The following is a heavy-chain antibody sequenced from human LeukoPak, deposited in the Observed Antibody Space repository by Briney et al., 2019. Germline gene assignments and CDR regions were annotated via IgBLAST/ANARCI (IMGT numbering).Heavy chain of an antibody. J-gene: IGHJ6*03. CDR2: IYSGGST. V-gene: IGHV3-66*02. Sequence: GGSLRLSCAASGFTVSSNYMSWVRQAPGQGLEWVSVIYSGGSTYYADSVKGRFTISRDNSKNTLYLQMNSLRAEDTAVYYCARNLGYYYMDVWGKGTTVTVSS. CDR3: ARNLGYYYMDV. CDR1: GFTVSSNY.